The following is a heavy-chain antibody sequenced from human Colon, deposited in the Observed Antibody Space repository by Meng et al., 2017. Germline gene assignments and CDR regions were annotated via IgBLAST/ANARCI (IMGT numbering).Heavy chain of an antibody. Sequence: QVALVQSGAEVKKPGASVKLSCKASGYTFIDAYVHWVRQAPGQGLEWMGRIIPKSSEANSAQKFLGRVTLTWDTSISTAYMELSSLRSDDTAIYYCARDGGNYDFDYWGQGTLVTVSS. D-gene: IGHD1-26*01. J-gene: IGHJ4*02. CDR2: IIPKSSEA. CDR3: ARDGGNYDFDY. CDR1: GYTFIDAY. V-gene: IGHV1-2*06.